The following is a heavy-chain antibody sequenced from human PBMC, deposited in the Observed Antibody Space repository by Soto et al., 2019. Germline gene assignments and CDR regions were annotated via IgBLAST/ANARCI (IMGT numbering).Heavy chain of an antibody. Sequence: EVQLVESGGGLVKPGGSLSLSCAASGFTFSSYSMNWVRQAPGKGLEWVSSISSSRSYIYYADSLKGQFTISRDNAKNPLHLQMNSLRAEDTAVYYCARDWFFGDYASYYFDYWGQGTLVTVSS. CDR2: ISSSRSYI. D-gene: IGHD4-17*01. J-gene: IGHJ4*02. V-gene: IGHV3-21*01. CDR1: GFTFSSYS. CDR3: ARDWFFGDYASYYFDY.